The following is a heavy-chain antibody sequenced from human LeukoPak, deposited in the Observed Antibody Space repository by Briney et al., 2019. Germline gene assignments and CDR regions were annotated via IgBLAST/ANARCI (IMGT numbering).Heavy chain of an antibody. D-gene: IGHD6-13*01. J-gene: IGHJ4*02. CDR2: ISYDESDK. Sequence: GGSLRLSCAASGFTFNIYAMHWVRQAPGKGLEWVAVISYDESDKYYADSVKGRFTISRDNSKNTLYLQVNSLRVEDTAVYYCARRWSFDDWGQGTLVTVSS. CDR1: GFTFNIYA. V-gene: IGHV3-30*04. CDR3: ARRWSFDD.